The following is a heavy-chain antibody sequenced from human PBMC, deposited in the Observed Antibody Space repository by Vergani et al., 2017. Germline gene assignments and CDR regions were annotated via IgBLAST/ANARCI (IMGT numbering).Heavy chain of an antibody. Sequence: QVQLVESAGGVVQPGGSLRLSCAASGFTFSTFGMHWIRQAPGKGLDWLAYIGKDGINTRYRDAVKDRFTVSRGNSKDILYLQMDSLRSEDTALYYCAKYLSDSTDGLPDSWGPGTLVVVSS. D-gene: IGHD2-21*02. CDR2: IGKDGINT. CDR1: GFTFSTFG. CDR3: AKYLSDSTDGLPDS. J-gene: IGHJ4*02. V-gene: IGHV3-30*02.